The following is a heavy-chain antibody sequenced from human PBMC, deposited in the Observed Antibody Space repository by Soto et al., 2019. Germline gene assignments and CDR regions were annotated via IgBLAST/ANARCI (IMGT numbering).Heavy chain of an antibody. CDR2: ISGSGGST. Sequence: EVQLLESGGGLVQPGGSLRLSCAASGFTFSSYAMSWVRQAPGKGLEWVSAISGSGGSTYYADSVKGRFTISRDNSKNTLYLQMNSLRAEDTAVYYCAKETITMVRGVIAYYFDYWGQGTLVTVSS. J-gene: IGHJ4*02. CDR1: GFTFSSYA. D-gene: IGHD3-10*01. V-gene: IGHV3-23*01. CDR3: AKETITMVRGVIAYYFDY.